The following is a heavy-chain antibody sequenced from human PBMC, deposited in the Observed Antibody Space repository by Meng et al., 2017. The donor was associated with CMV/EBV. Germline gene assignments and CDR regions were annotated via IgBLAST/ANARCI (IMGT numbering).Heavy chain of an antibody. Sequence: FTGSSYAMHWVRQAPGKGLEWVAVISYDGSNKYYADSVKGRFTISRDNSKNTLYLQMNSLRAEDTAVYYCAREHYDFWSGYHNWFDPWGQGTLVTVSS. D-gene: IGHD3-3*01. CDR1: FTGSSYA. V-gene: IGHV3-30-3*01. CDR3: AREHYDFWSGYHNWFDP. CDR2: ISYDGSNK. J-gene: IGHJ5*02.